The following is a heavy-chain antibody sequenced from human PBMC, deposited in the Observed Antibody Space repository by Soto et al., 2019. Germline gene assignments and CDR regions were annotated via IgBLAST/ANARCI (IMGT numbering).Heavy chain of an antibody. CDR1: GFTFSSYA. Sequence: EVQLLESGGGLVQPGGSLRLSCAASGFTFSSYAMSWVRQAPGKGLEWVSAISGSGGSTYSADSVKGRFTISRDNSKNTLYLQMNSLRAEDPAVYYCAKTGSRWSIDAVRYYFDCWGQGTLVTVSS. CDR3: AKTGSRWSIDAVRYYFDC. CDR2: ISGSGGST. V-gene: IGHV3-23*01. D-gene: IGHD6-13*01. J-gene: IGHJ4*02.